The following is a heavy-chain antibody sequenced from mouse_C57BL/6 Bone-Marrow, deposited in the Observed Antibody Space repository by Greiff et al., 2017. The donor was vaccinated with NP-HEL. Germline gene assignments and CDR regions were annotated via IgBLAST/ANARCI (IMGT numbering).Heavy chain of an antibody. V-gene: IGHV3-8*01. CDR1: GYSITSDY. Sequence: DVQLQESGPGLAKPSQTLSLTCSVTGYSITSDYWNWIRKFPGNKLEYMGYISYSGSTYYNPSPKSRISITRDTSKNQYYLQLNSVTTEDTATYYCARYPTVVATDWYFDVWGTGATVTVSS. J-gene: IGHJ1*03. CDR3: ARYPTVVATDWYFDV. D-gene: IGHD1-1*01. CDR2: ISYSGST.